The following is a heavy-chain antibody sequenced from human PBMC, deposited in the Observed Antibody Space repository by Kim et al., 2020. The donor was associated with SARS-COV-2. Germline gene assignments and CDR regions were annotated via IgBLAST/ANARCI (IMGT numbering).Heavy chain of an antibody. CDR1: GGSIRNNNYY. V-gene: IGHV4-39*01. CDR3: ARHRIGAAAGQVDY. D-gene: IGHD6-13*01. J-gene: IGHJ4*01. Sequence: SETLSLTCTVSGGSIRNNNYYWGWIRQPPGKGLEWIGSIYYSGSTYYKPSLKSRVTISVDTSNKQFSLNLSSVTAADTALYFCARHRIGAAAGQVDYWG. CDR2: IYYSGST.